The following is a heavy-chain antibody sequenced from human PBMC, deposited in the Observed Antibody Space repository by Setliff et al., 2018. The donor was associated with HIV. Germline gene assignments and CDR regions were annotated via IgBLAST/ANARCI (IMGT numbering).Heavy chain of an antibody. J-gene: IGHJ4*02. Sequence: PGGSLRLSCAVSGFTFSNYWWSWLRQAPGKGLEWVANIKQDGREQNYVDSVKGRFTISRDNAKNSLYLQMNGLRAEDTALYYCIRDHNWGFDYWGQGALVTVSS. CDR3: IRDHNWGFDY. CDR1: GFTFSNYW. V-gene: IGHV3-7*01. D-gene: IGHD7-27*01. CDR2: IKQDGREQ.